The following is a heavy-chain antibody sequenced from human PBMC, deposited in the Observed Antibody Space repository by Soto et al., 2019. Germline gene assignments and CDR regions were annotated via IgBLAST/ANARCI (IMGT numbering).Heavy chain of an antibody. CDR1: GGSISSNY. Sequence: QVQLQESGPGLVKPSETLSLTCTVSGGSISSNYWSWIRQPPGKGLEWIGYIHYSGNTNYNPSLTRRATISIDTSKRQFSLMLSSVTAADTAVYYCARRYYGGNYWYFDLWGRGTLVTVSS. J-gene: IGHJ2*01. D-gene: IGHD4-17*01. CDR3: ARRYYGGNYWYFDL. CDR2: IHYSGNT. V-gene: IGHV4-59*08.